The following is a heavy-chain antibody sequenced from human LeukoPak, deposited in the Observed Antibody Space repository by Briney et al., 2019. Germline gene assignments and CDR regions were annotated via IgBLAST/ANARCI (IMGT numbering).Heavy chain of an antibody. CDR1: GFPFSSYS. D-gene: IGHD6-13*01. J-gene: IGHJ4*02. V-gene: IGHV3-7*03. CDR2: IKPDGTTK. CDR3: ARSIPYGTTWYGRSDY. Sequence: GGSLRLSCAASGFPFSSYSMTWVRQAPGKGLEWVANIKPDGTTKFYVDSVKGRFTISRDNALNSLYLQMNSLRAEDTAIYYCARSIPYGTTWYGRSDYWGQGTLVTVS.